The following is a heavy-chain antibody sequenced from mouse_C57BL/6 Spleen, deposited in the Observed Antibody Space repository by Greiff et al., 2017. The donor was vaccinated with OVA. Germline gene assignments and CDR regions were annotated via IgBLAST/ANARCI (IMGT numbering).Heavy chain of an antibody. CDR2: ISSGSSTI. D-gene: IGHD2-5*01. Sequence: DVQLVESGGGLVKPGGSLKLSCAASGFTFSDYGMHWVRQAPEKGLEWVAYISSGSSTIYYADPVKGRFPISRYSSKHTLFLQMTRLRSEDTAMYYCARGEASNLRMDYWGQGTSVTVSS. J-gene: IGHJ4*01. CDR3: ARGEASNLRMDY. V-gene: IGHV5-17*01. CDR1: GFTFSDYG.